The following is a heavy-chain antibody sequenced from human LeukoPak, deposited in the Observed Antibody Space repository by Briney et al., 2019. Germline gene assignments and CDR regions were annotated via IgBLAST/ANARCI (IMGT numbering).Heavy chain of an antibody. CDR3: ATGGTYYPCIDY. Sequence: GASVKVSCKASGYTFTSSYINWVRQAPGQRLEWMGWISAYNGRTNYAQKFQGRVTMTTDSSTSTAYMDLTSLRSDDTAVYYCATGGTYYPCIDYWCQGTLVTVSS. V-gene: IGHV1-18*01. CDR1: GYTFTSSY. J-gene: IGHJ4*02. D-gene: IGHD1-26*01. CDR2: ISAYNGRT.